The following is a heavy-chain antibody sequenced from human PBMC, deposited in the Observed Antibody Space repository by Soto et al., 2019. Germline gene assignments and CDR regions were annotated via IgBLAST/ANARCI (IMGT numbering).Heavy chain of an antibody. Sequence: QVQLVQSGAEVKKPGASVKVSCKASGYTFTSYDINWVRQATGQGLEWMGWMNPKSGNTGYAQKFQGRVTMTRDTSIRPAYMELSSLRYEDTAVYYCARGTRDDYVWGSYRYSYFDYWGQGTLVTVSS. CDR2: MNPKSGNT. D-gene: IGHD3-16*02. J-gene: IGHJ4*02. V-gene: IGHV1-8*01. CDR3: ARGTRDDYVWGSYRYSYFDY. CDR1: GYTFTSYD.